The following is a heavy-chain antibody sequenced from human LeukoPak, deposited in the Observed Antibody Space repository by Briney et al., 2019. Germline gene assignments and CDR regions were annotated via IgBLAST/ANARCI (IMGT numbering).Heavy chain of an antibody. Sequence: SETLSLTCTVSGGSISSYYWSWIRQPPGEGLEWIGYIYYSGSTNYNPSLKSRVTISVDTSKNQFSLKLSSVTAADTAVYYCARQLSYYYDSSGYYGYYFDYWGQGTLVTVSS. CDR1: GGSISSYY. J-gene: IGHJ4*02. V-gene: IGHV4-59*08. CDR3: ARQLSYYYDSSGYYGYYFDY. CDR2: IYYSGST. D-gene: IGHD3-22*01.